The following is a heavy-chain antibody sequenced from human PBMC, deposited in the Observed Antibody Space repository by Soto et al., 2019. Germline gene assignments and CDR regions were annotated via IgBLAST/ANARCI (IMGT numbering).Heavy chain of an antibody. CDR3: AKDLKVISSPNWFDP. CDR1: GFTFSSYA. D-gene: IGHD6-13*01. Sequence: SGGSLRLSCAASGFTFSSYAMSWVRQAPGKGLEWVSAISGSGGSTYYADSVKGRFTISRDNSKNTLYLQMNSLRAEDTAVYYCAKDLKVISSPNWFDPWGQGTMVTVSS. J-gene: IGHJ5*02. CDR2: ISGSGGST. V-gene: IGHV3-23*01.